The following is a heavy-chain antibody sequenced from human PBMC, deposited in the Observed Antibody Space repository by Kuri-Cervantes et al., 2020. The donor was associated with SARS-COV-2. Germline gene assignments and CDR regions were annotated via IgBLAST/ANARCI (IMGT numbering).Heavy chain of an antibody. CDR2: ISGSGGST. V-gene: IGHV3-23*01. D-gene: IGHD3-22*01. J-gene: IGHJ5*02. CDR3: AKWGMYDSSGYGFDP. Sequence: GESLKISCAASGLTFSSYAMSWVRQAPGKGLEWVSAISGSGGSTYYADSVKGLFTIFRDNSKNTLYLQMISLRAEDTAVYYCAKWGMYDSSGYGFDPWGQGTLVTVSS. CDR1: GLTFSSYA.